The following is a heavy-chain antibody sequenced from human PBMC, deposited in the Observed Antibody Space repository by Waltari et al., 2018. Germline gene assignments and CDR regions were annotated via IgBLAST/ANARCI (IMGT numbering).Heavy chain of an antibody. Sequence: QVQLQQWGAGLLKPSETLSLTCAVYGGSFSGYYWSWIRQPPGKGLEWIGEINPSGSTNYNPSLKSRVTISVDTSKNQFSLKLSSVTAADTAVYYCASSSSAAGPVDYWGQGTLVTVSS. D-gene: IGHD6-13*01. CDR1: GGSFSGYY. CDR2: INPSGST. CDR3: ASSSSAAGPVDY. J-gene: IGHJ4*02. V-gene: IGHV4-34*01.